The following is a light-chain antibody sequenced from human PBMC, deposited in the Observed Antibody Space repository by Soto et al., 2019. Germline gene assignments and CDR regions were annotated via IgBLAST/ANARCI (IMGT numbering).Light chain of an antibody. CDR1: QSISTY. CDR3: QQYNSYWT. CDR2: NAS. J-gene: IGKJ1*01. V-gene: IGKV1-5*01. Sequence: DIQMTQSPSSLSASVGDRVTITCRASQSISTYLNWYQQKAGLAPKLLIYNASSLESGVPSRFSGSGSGTEFTLTISSLQPDGFATYYCQQYNSYWTFGQGTKVDIK.